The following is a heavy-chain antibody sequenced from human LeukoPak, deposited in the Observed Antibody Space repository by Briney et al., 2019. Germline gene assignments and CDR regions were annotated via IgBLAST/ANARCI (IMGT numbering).Heavy chain of an antibody. CDR1: GFTFSSYP. CDR2: LNGGGSST. V-gene: IGHV3-23*01. D-gene: IGHD1-26*01. CDR3: AKYASGSYGGAYFDY. Sequence: GGSLRLSCAASGFTFSSYPMSWVRQAPGKGPEWVSSLNGGGSSTYYADSVKGRFTISRDNSKNTLYLQMNSLRAEDTAFYYCAKYASGSYGGAYFDYWGQGTLVTVSS. J-gene: IGHJ4*02.